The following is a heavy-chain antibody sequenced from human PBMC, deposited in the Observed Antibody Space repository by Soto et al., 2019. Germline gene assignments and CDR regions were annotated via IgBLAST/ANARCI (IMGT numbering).Heavy chain of an antibody. CDR2: ISRSGSAT. D-gene: IGHD2-21*02. V-gene: IGHV3-23*01. J-gene: IGHJ4*02. CDR1: GFTFSSFA. Sequence: ESVGDLTQPGGSLRLSCAASGFTFSSFAMTWVRQAPGKGLEWVSTISRSGSATYSADSVKGRFTISRDNSKNILYLQMNTLSVEDTAIYYCAKGVGLVTQGIDYWGQGTLVTVSA. CDR3: AKGVGLVTQGIDY.